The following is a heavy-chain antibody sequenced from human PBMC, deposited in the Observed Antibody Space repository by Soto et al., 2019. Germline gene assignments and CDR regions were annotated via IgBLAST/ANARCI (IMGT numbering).Heavy chain of an antibody. D-gene: IGHD3-3*01. J-gene: IGHJ4*02. CDR2: IKQDGSEQ. Sequence: PGGSLRLSCAASGFTFSSYWMSWVRQAPGKGLEWVANIKQDGSEQYYVDSVKGRFTISRDNAKNSLYLQMNSLRAEDTAVYYCAREINFWSGYYTGVFDYWGQGTLVTVSS. CDR3: AREINFWSGYYTGVFDY. CDR1: GFTFSSYW. V-gene: IGHV3-7*01.